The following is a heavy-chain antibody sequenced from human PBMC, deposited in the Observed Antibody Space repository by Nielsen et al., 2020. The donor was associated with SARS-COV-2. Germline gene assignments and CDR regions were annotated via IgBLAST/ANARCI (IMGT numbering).Heavy chain of an antibody. CDR2: ISYDGSNK. CDR3: AKSIPYDILTGYYPDYYFDY. J-gene: IGHJ4*02. V-gene: IGHV3-30*18. D-gene: IGHD3-9*01. Sequence: VGQATGKGVEWVAVISYDGSNKYYADSVKGRFTISRDNSKNTLYLQMNSLRAEDTAVYYCAKSIPYDILTGYYPDYYFDYWGQGTLVTVSS.